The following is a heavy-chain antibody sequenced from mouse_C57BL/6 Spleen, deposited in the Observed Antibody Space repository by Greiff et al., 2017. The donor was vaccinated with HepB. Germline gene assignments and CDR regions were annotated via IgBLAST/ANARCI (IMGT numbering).Heavy chain of an antibody. CDR2: IDPSDSYT. CDR1: GYTFTSYW. CDR3: ARKLTTVVADY. D-gene: IGHD1-1*01. J-gene: IGHJ2*01. V-gene: IGHV1-69*01. Sequence: QVQLQQPGAELVMPGASVKLSCKASGYTFTSYWMHWVKQRPRQGLEWIGEIDPSDSYTNYNQKFKGKSTLTVDKSSSTAYMQLSSLTSEDSAVYYCARKLTTVVADYWGQGTTLTVSS.